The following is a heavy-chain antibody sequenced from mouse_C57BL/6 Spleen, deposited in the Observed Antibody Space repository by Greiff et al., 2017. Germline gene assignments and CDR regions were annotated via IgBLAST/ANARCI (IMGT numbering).Heavy chain of an antibody. Sequence: LVEPGAELVKPGASVKISCKASGYAFSSYWMNWVKQRPGKGLEWIGQIYPGDGDTNYNGKFKGKATLTADKSSSTAHMQLSSLTSEDSAVYYCARELLFAYWGQGTLVTVSA. V-gene: IGHV1-80*01. J-gene: IGHJ3*01. CDR3: ARELLFAY. CDR2: IYPGDGDT. CDR1: GYAFSSYW.